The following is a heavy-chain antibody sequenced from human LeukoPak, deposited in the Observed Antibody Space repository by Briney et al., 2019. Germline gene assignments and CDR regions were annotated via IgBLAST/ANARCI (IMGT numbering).Heavy chain of an antibody. Sequence: PGRSLRLSCAASGFTFSNYGMHWVRQAPGKGLEWVAVIWYDGSNKYYADSVKGRFTISRDNSKNTLYLQMNSLRAEDTAVYYCAGNYGPYYFDHWGQGTLVTVSS. J-gene: IGHJ4*02. CDR3: AGNYGPYYFDH. D-gene: IGHD3-10*01. CDR1: GFTFSNYG. CDR2: IWYDGSNK. V-gene: IGHV3-33*01.